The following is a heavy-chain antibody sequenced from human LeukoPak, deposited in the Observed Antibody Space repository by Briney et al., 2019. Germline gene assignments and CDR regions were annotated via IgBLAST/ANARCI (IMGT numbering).Heavy chain of an antibody. J-gene: IGHJ3*02. CDR3: ARRAVAGTALAFDI. CDR1: GYTFTGYY. D-gene: IGHD6-19*01. CDR2: INPNSGGT. V-gene: IGHV1-2*02. Sequence: GASVKVSCKASGYTFTGYYMHWVRQAPGQGLEWTGWINPNSGGTNYAQKFQGRVTMTRDTSISTAYMELSRLRSDDTAVYYCARRAVAGTALAFDIWGQGTMVTVSS.